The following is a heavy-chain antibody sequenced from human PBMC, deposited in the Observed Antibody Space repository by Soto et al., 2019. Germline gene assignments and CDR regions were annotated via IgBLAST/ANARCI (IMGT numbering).Heavy chain of an antibody. D-gene: IGHD3-10*01. CDR3: AREKGRGKLDY. CDR2: MNPNSGNT. J-gene: IGHJ4*02. CDR1: GYTFTSYD. Sequence: QVQLVQSGAEVKKPGASVKVSCKASGYTFTSYDIDWVRQATGQGHEWMGWMNPNSGNTGYAQKFKGRVTMTRKTSTSTAYMELRSLTSEDRAVSYCAREKGRGKLDYWGQGTRVTVAS. V-gene: IGHV1-8*01.